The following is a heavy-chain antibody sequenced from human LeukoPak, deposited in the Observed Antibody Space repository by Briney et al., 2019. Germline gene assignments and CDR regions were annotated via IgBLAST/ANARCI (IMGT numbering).Heavy chain of an antibody. D-gene: IGHD3/OR15-3a*01. CDR2: IEFDASFN. V-gene: IGHV3-30*02. J-gene: IGHJ5*02. Sequence: GGTLSLSCAASGFSFRHYGMNWVRQAPGKGLQWVAFIEFDASFNYLTDSVKGRFSISRDNSKNTLYLEMNTVKPEDTAVYHCAKCDQSGHDFFLWFDPWGRGTPVTVSS. CDR3: AKCDQSGHDFFLWFDP. CDR1: GFSFRHYG.